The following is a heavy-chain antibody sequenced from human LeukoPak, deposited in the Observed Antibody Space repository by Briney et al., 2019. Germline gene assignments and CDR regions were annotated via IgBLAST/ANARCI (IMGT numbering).Heavy chain of an antibody. CDR3: TTDRYSGSYYSFDY. D-gene: IGHD1-26*01. CDR2: ISSNGGST. Sequence: GGSLRLSCAASGFTFSSYAMHWVRQAPGKGLEYVSAISSNGGSTYYANSVKGRFTISRDNSKNTLYLQMGSLRAEDMAVYYCTTDRYSGSYYSFDYWGQGTLVTVSS. CDR1: GFTFSSYA. J-gene: IGHJ4*02. V-gene: IGHV3-64*01.